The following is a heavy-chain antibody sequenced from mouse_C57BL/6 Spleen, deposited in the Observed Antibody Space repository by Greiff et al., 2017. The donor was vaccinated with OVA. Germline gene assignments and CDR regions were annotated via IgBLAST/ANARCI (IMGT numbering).Heavy chain of an antibody. D-gene: IGHD4-1*01. J-gene: IGHJ2*01. CDR1: GYTFTSYW. V-gene: IGHV1-74*01. Sequence: QVQLQQPGAELVKPGASVKVSCKASGYTFTSYWMHWVKQRPGQGLEWIGRIHPSDSDTNYNQKFKGKATLTVDKSSSTAYMQLSSLTSEESAVYYCAELTGTYYFDYWGQGTTLTVSS. CDR2: IHPSDSDT. CDR3: AELTGTYYFDY.